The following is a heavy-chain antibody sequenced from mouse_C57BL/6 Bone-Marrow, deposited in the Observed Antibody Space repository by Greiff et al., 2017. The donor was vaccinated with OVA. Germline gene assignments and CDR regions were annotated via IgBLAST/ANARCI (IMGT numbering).Heavy chain of an antibody. CDR1: GFTFSSYG. CDR3: ARRDYYGSSDG. J-gene: IGHJ1*03. Sequence: EVKLVESGGDLVKPGGSLKLSCAASGFTFSSYGMSWVRQTPDKRLEWVATISSGGSYTSYPDSVKGRFTISRDNAKNTLYLQMSSLKSEDTAMYYCARRDYYGSSDGWGTGTTVTVSS. D-gene: IGHD1-1*01. V-gene: IGHV5-6*02. CDR2: ISSGGSYT.